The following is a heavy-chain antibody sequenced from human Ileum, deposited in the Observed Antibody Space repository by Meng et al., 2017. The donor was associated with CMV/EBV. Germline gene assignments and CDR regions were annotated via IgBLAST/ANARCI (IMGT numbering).Heavy chain of an antibody. Sequence: SETLSLTCTVSGYSVSNGFYWGWIRQPPGKGLEWIGSIYPSGSTHYNPSLKSRVTISVDTSKNQFSLKLSPVTAADTAVYYCAREAPYCGGDCYYYFDYWGQGTLVTVSS. V-gene: IGHV4-38-2*02. CDR2: IYPSGST. D-gene: IGHD2-21*01. J-gene: IGHJ4*02. CDR3: AREAPYCGGDCYYYFDY. CDR1: GYSVSNGFY.